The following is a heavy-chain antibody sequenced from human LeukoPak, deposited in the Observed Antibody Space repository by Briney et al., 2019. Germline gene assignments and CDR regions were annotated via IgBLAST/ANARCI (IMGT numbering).Heavy chain of an antibody. Sequence: SETLSLTCTVSGGSFSSYYWSWIRKPAGKGLEWIGRIYTSGSTNYNSSLTSRVTMSVDTSKNQVSLKLSSVTAADTAVYYCATGDGYNSFDYWGQGTLVTVSS. V-gene: IGHV4-4*07. CDR1: GGSFSSYY. CDR3: ATGDGYNSFDY. CDR2: IYTSGST. D-gene: IGHD5-24*01. J-gene: IGHJ4*02.